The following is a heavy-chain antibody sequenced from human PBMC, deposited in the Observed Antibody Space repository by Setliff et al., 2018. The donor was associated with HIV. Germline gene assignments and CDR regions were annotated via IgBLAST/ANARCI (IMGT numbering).Heavy chain of an antibody. D-gene: IGHD3-10*01. CDR3: AREGADSGSGSCDY. CDR2: IYHSGST. Sequence: PSETLSLTCAVSGGSISSSNWWGGVRQPPGKGLEWIGEIYHSGSTSYNPSLKSRVTISVDTSKNQFSLKLTSVTAADTAVYYCAREGADSGSGSCDYWGQGTLVTVSS. V-gene: IGHV4-4*02. J-gene: IGHJ4*02. CDR1: GGSISSSNW.